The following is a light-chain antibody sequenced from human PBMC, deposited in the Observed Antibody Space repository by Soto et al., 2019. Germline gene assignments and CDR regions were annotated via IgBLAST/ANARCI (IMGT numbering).Light chain of an antibody. CDR1: ESVRSN. J-gene: IGKJ1*01. Sequence: EIVMTQSPDTLSVSPGERATLSCRASESVRSNLAWYQQKPGQAPRLLIYGVSTRATGIPARFSGSGSETEFTLTIINLQSEDFAFYYCQQYVNWPPWTFGQGTKVQIK. CDR2: GVS. CDR3: QQYVNWPPWT. V-gene: IGKV3-15*01.